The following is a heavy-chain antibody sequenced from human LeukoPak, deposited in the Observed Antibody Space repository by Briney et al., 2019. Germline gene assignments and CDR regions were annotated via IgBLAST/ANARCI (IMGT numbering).Heavy chain of an antibody. CDR2: ISSGSRII. D-gene: IGHD1-14*01. CDR1: GFTFSSYS. Sequence: GGSLRLSCAASGFTFSSYSMNWVRQAPGKVLEWVSFISSGSRIIHYADSTKGRFTISRDNVKNSLYLQMNSLRDGDTAVYYCARVELISGSFDYWGQGTLVTVSS. J-gene: IGHJ4*02. V-gene: IGHV3-48*02. CDR3: ARVELISGSFDY.